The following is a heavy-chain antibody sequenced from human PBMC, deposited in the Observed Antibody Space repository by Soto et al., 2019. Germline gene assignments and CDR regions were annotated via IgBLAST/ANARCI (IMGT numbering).Heavy chain of an antibody. D-gene: IGHD2-15*01. J-gene: IGHJ4*02. CDR1: GFTLSSYA. CDR2: ISGSGGST. CDR3: AKDTVGYCSGGSCYLLDY. V-gene: IGHV3-23*01. Sequence: PXGSLRLSCAAAGFTLSSYAMSWVRQAPGKGLEWVSAISGSGGSTYYADSVKGRFTISRDNSKNTLYLQMNSLGAEDTAVYYCAKDTVGYCSGGSCYLLDYWGQGTLVTVSS.